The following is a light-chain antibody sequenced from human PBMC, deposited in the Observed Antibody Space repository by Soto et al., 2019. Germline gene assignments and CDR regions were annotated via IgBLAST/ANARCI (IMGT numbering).Light chain of an antibody. J-gene: IGLJ1*01. Sequence: QSVLTQPPSVSGAPGQRVTISCTGTSSNIGAGYDVHWYQQLPGAAPKLLIQAYNTRPSGVPDRFSGSKSGTSASLAITGLQADDEADYYCQSYDSSRSGYVFGFGTKLTVL. CDR2: AYN. CDR3: QSYDSSRSGYV. CDR1: SSNIGAGYD. V-gene: IGLV1-40*01.